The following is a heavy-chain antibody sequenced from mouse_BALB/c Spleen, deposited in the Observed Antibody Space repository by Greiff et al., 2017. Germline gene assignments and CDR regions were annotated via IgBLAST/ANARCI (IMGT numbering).Heavy chain of an antibody. D-gene: IGHD2-1*01. V-gene: IGHV3-6*02. J-gene: IGHJ3*01. Sequence: DVQLQESGPGLVKPSQSLSLTCSVTGYSITSGYYWNWIRQFPGNKLEWMGYISYDGSNNYNPSLKNRISITRDTSKNQFFLKLNSVTTEDTATYYCARERGNYDWFAYWGQGTLVTVSA. CDR2: ISYDGSN. CDR1: GYSITSGYY. CDR3: ARERGNYDWFAY.